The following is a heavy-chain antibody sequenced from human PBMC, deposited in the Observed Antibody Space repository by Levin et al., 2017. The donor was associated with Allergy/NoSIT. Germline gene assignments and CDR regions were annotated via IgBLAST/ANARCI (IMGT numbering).Heavy chain of an antibody. CDR2: ISWNSGSI. CDR1: GFTFDDYA. J-gene: IGHJ4*02. CDR3: AKDMWGELLFIDY. V-gene: IGHV3-9*01. Sequence: GGSLRLSCAASGFTFDDYAMHWVRQAPGKGLEWVSGISWNSGSIGYADSVKGRFTISRDNAKNSQYLQMNSLRAEDTALYYCAKDMWGELLFIDYWGQGTLVTVSS. D-gene: IGHD1-26*01.